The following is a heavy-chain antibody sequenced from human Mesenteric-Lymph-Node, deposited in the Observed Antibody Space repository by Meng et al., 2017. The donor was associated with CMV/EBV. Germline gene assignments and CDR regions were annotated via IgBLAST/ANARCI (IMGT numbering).Heavy chain of an antibody. CDR2: NNWNGSSP. CDR1: RFTFCHYG. CDR3: ARKGPSGSYSRFDY. V-gene: IGHV3-20*03. D-gene: IGHD1-26*01. Sequence: ASRFTFCHYGVRSIRPARGKGLGWVSGNNWNGSSPGYADSVKGRFTISRDNAKVSLYLQMNSLRAGDTALYCCARKGPSGSYSRFDYWGQGTLVTVSS. J-gene: IGHJ4*02.